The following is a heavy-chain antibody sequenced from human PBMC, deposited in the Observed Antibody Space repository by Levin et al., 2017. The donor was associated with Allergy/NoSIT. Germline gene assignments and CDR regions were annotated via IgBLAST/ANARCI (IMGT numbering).Heavy chain of an antibody. D-gene: IGHD2-15*01. J-gene: IGHJ4*02. CDR1: GFTFSSDV. CDR2: ISGSGDAT. CDR3: AKGSYCSAGTCYSRLGY. V-gene: IGHV3-23*01. Sequence: GGSLRLSCAASGFTFSSDVMSWVRQAPGKGLEWVSDISGSGDATYYADSVRGRFTISRDNSKNMLSLQMNSLRAEDTALYYCAKGSYCSAGTCYSRLGYWGQGTLVTVSS.